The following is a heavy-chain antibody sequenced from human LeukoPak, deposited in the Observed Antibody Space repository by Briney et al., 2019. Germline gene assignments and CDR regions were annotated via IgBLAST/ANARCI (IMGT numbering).Heavy chain of an antibody. CDR2: INSDGKST. Sequence: GGSLRLSCAASGFTFSTSWMHWVRQAPGKGLVLVSRINSDGKSTNYADFVKGRFTISRDNAKNTLYLQMNSLRAEDTAVYYCVRDMGYYDKVWGQGTLVTVSS. D-gene: IGHD3-22*01. CDR1: GFTFSTSW. J-gene: IGHJ4*02. V-gene: IGHV3-74*01. CDR3: VRDMGYYDKV.